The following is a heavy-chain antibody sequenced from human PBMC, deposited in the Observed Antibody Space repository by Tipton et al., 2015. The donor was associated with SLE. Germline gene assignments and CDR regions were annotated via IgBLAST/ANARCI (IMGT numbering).Heavy chain of an antibody. CDR2: ITYTGTT. V-gene: IGHV4-59*02. D-gene: IGHD3-16*01. J-gene: IGHJ6*03. CDR3: ARDYYDNAMDV. Sequence: TLSLTCTVSGAPVSSYYWAWVRQPPGKELEWSVYITYTGTTTYNPSPKSRLTLSLDTSKNQFSLTLTSVTAADTAVYYCARDYYDNAMDVWGKGTKVTV. CDR1: GAPVSSYY.